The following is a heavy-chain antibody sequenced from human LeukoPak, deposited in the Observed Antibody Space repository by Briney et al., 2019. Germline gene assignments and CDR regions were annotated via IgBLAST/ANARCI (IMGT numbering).Heavy chain of an antibody. Sequence: SETLSLTCTVSGGSISSGSYYWSWIRQPAGKGLEWIGRIYTSGSTNYNPSLKSRVTISVDTSKNQFSLKLSSVTAADTAIYYCAKHYMGSSYNRGLDYWGQGTLVTVSS. V-gene: IGHV4-61*02. CDR3: AKHYMGSSYNRGLDY. CDR2: IYTSGST. D-gene: IGHD3-10*01. J-gene: IGHJ4*02. CDR1: GGSISSGSYY.